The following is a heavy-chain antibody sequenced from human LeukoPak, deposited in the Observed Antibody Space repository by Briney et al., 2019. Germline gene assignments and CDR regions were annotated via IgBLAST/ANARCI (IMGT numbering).Heavy chain of an antibody. CDR1: GGSISTDNCY. Sequence: SETLSLTCTVSGGSISTDNCYWGWIRQPPGKGLEWIGYIYHSGSTYYNPSLKSRVTISVDTSKNQFSLKLSSVTAADTAVYYCARDSAVAGTGVFDPWGQGTLVTVSS. CDR2: IYHSGST. J-gene: IGHJ5*02. V-gene: IGHV4-30-4*08. D-gene: IGHD6-19*01. CDR3: ARDSAVAGTGVFDP.